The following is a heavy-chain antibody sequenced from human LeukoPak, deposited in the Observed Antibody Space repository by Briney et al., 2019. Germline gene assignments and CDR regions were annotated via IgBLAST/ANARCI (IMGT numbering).Heavy chain of an antibody. Sequence: ASVKVSCKASGYTFTSYYMHWVRQAPGQGLEWMGIINPSGGSTSYAQKFQGRVTMTRDMSTSTVYMELSSLRSEDTAVYYCARDPLWRGDSSGNIDYWGQGTLVTVSS. J-gene: IGHJ4*02. D-gene: IGHD3-22*01. CDR3: ARDPLWRGDSSGNIDY. V-gene: IGHV1-46*01. CDR2: INPSGGST. CDR1: GYTFTSYY.